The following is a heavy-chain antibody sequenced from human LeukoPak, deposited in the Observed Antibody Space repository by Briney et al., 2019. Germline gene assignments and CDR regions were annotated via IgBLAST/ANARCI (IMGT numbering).Heavy chain of an antibody. CDR1: GGSISSYY. CDR3: ARVGNLAGYCSSTSCLNWFDP. J-gene: IGHJ5*02. Sequence: SETLSLTCTVSGGSISSYYWSWIRQPPGKGLEWTGYIYYSGSTNYNPSLKSRVTISVDTSKNQFSLKLSSVTAADTAVYYCARVGNLAGYCSSTSCLNWFDPWGQGTLVTVSS. D-gene: IGHD2-2*01. CDR2: IYYSGST. V-gene: IGHV4-59*01.